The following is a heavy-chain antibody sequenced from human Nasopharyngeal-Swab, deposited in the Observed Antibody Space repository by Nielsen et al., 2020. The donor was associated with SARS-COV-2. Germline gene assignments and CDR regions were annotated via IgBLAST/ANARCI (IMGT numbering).Heavy chain of an antibody. V-gene: IGHV3-21*01. CDR3: TRLVGTLYCSGGSCPGGKGYYYGMDV. Sequence: GESLKISCAASGFTFSSYSMNWVRQAPGKGLEWVSSISSSSSYIYYADSVKGRFTISRDNAKNSLYLQMNSLRAEDTAVYYCTRLVGTLYCSGGSCPGGKGYYYGMDVWGQGTTVTVSS. D-gene: IGHD2-15*01. CDR1: GFTFSSYS. CDR2: ISSSSSYI. J-gene: IGHJ6*02.